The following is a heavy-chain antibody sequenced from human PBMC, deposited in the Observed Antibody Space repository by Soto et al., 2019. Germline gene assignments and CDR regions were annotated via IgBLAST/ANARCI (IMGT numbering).Heavy chain of an antibody. CDR1: GYTFTSYG. Sequence: GALVKVSCKAFGYTFTSYGISWVRQAPGQGLVWMGWISAYNGNTNSAQKLQGRVAMTTDTSTSTAYMELRSLRSDDTAVYYCARDGPAAGDYYYYYMDVWGKGTTVTVSS. V-gene: IGHV1-18*01. CDR3: ARDGPAAGDYYYYYMDV. J-gene: IGHJ6*03. CDR2: ISAYNGNT. D-gene: IGHD6-13*01.